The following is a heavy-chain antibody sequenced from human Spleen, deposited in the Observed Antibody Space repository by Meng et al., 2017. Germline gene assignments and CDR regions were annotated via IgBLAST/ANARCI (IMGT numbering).Heavy chain of an antibody. CDR3: VRSSGWVRTGFDP. V-gene: IGHV4-34*01. Sequence: QVQLQQWGAGLLKPSETLSLTCAVYGGSFSDYFWTWIRQTPGKGLEWIREINHSGSTNYNPSLKSRVTVSIDTSKSQFSLKLTSVTAADTAVYYCVRSSGWVRTGFDPWGQGTLVTVSS. CDR2: INHSGST. D-gene: IGHD6-19*01. CDR1: GGSFSDYF. J-gene: IGHJ5*02.